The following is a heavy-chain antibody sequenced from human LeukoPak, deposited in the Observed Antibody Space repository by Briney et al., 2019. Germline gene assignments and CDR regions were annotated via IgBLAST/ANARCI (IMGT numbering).Heavy chain of an antibody. CDR2: INNDGVST. D-gene: IGHD5-12*01. J-gene: IGHJ4*02. CDR3: ARKPLSGGYGGTIDY. V-gene: IGHV3-74*01. CDR1: GFTLSSYW. Sequence: GGSVRLSCATSGFTLSSYWMHWVRQVPGKGLEWLSPINNDGVSTSYADSVKGRFTISRDNAKNTLYLRMNSLRAEDTAIYYCARKPLSGGYGGTIDYWGQGTLVTVSS.